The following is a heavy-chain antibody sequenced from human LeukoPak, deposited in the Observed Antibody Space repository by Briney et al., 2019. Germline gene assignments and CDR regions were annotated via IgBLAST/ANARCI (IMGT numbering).Heavy chain of an antibody. CDR2: IKQDGSEK. CDR1: GFTFSSYW. V-gene: IGHV3-7*01. CDR3: ARAARYYDILTGAYYYMDV. D-gene: IGHD3-9*01. J-gene: IGHJ6*03. Sequence: GGSLRLSCAASGFTFSSYWMSWVRQAPGKGLEWVANIKQDGSEKYYVDSVKGRFTISRDNAKNSLYLQMNSLRAEDTAVYYCARAARYYDILTGAYYYMDVWGKGTTVTVSS.